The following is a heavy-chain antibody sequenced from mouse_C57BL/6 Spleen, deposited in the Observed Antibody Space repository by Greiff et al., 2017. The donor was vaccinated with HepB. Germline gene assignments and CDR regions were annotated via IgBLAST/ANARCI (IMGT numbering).Heavy chain of an antibody. V-gene: IGHV3-6*01. CDR1: GYSITSGYY. CDR2: ISYDGSN. Sequence: VQLQQSGPGLVKPSQSLSLTCSVTGYSITSGYYWNWIRQFPGNKLEWMGYISYDGSNNYNPSLKNRISITRDTSKNQFFLKLNSVTTEDTATYYCAREAQATWGFAYWGQGTLVTVSA. J-gene: IGHJ3*01. CDR3: AREAQATWGFAY. D-gene: IGHD3-2*02.